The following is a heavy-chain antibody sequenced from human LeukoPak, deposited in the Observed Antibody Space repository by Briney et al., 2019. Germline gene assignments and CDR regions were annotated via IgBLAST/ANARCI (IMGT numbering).Heavy chain of an antibody. Sequence: GGSLRLSCAASGFTFSQNAMSWVRQAPGKGLEWVSAIGGSDDRTDYADSVKGRFTIPRDISKNTLYLQMNSLRAEDTAVYYCAKNKQWGSGYQITWGQGTLVTVSS. CDR1: GFTFSQNA. CDR2: IGGSDDRT. D-gene: IGHD3-22*01. J-gene: IGHJ5*02. V-gene: IGHV3-23*01. CDR3: AKNKQWGSGYQIT.